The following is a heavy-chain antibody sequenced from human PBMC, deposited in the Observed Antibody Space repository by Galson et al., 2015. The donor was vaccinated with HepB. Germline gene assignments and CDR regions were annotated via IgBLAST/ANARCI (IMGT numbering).Heavy chain of an antibody. J-gene: IGHJ4*02. V-gene: IGHV1-8*01. CDR2: MNPNSGNT. D-gene: IGHD3-3*01. CDR3: ARSLFGRGYHIEGY. CDR1: GYTFTSYD. Sequence: SVKVSCKASGYTFTSYDINWVRQATGQGLEWMGWMNPNSGNTGYAQKFQGRVTMTRNTSISTAYMELSSLRSEDTAAYYCARSLFGRGYHIEGYWGQGTLVTVSS.